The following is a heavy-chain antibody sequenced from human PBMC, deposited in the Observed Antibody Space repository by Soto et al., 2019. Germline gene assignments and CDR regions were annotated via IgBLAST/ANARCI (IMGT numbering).Heavy chain of an antibody. CDR1: GYTFSSYT. Sequence: QVHLVQSGGEVKKTGASVKVSCRASGYTFSSYTISWVRQAPGQGPEWLGGISAYNGNTRYSEKFQDRFIMTTDTSTSTAYMELRGLRSDDTAVYYCARHMTDPDQIVDLPAAFDSWGQGTLVTVSS. D-gene: IGHD2-2*01. CDR2: ISAYNGNT. CDR3: ARHMTDPDQIVDLPAAFDS. V-gene: IGHV1-18*04. J-gene: IGHJ4*02.